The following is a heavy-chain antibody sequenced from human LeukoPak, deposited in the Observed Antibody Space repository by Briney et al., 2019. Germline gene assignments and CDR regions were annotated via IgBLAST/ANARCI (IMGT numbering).Heavy chain of an antibody. CDR3: ARGGIHYDFWSGYPQWFDP. CDR2: ICSSSSYI. V-gene: IGHV3-21*01. J-gene: IGHJ5*02. Sequence: GGSLRLSCAASGFTFSSYSMNWVRQAPGKGLEWVSSICSSSSYIYYADSVKGRFTFSRDNVKNSLYLQMNSLRAEDTAVYYCARGGIHYDFWSGYPQWFDPWGQGTLVTVSS. CDR1: GFTFSSYS. D-gene: IGHD3-3*01.